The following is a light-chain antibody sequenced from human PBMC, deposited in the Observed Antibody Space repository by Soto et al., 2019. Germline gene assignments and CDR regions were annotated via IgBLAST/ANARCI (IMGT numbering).Light chain of an antibody. CDR2: GAS. V-gene: IGKV3-20*01. Sequence: EIVLTQSPGTLSLSPGERATLSCRASQSVSSSYLAWYQQKPGQAPRLLIYGASSRATGIPDRFSGSGSGTDFTLTISRLEPEDFAVYYCQQFWAFGQGTKLEIK. CDR3: QQFWA. J-gene: IGKJ2*01. CDR1: QSVSSSY.